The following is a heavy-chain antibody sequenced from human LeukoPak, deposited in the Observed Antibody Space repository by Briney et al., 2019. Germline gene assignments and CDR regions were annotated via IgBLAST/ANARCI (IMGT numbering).Heavy chain of an antibody. CDR3: AKDSLRERIVGSTTRGVNDY. Sequence: GGSLRLSCAASGFTFSNYAMHWVRQAPGKGLEWVAVILYDGDTKYYPDSVKGRFTISRDNSKNTLYLQMNSLRGEDTAVYYCAKDSLRERIVGSTTRGVNDYWGQGTLVTVSS. CDR1: GFTFSNYA. CDR2: ILYDGDTK. J-gene: IGHJ4*02. V-gene: IGHV3-30*04. D-gene: IGHD1-26*01.